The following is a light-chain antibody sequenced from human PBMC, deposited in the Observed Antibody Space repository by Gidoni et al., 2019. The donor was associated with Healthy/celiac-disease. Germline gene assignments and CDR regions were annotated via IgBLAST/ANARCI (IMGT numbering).Light chain of an antibody. V-gene: IGKV1-8*01. J-gene: IGKJ2*01. CDR1: QGISSY. Sequence: IRMTQSPSSFSASTGDRVTITCRASQGISSYLAWYQQKPGKAPKLLIYAASTLQSGVPSRFSGSGSGTDFTLTISCLQSEDFATYYCQQYYSYPPTFGQWTKLEIK. CDR3: QQYYSYPPT. CDR2: AAS.